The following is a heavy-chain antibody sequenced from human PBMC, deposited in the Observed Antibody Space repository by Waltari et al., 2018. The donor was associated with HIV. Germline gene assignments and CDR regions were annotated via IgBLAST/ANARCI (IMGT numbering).Heavy chain of an antibody. D-gene: IGHD6-13*01. CDR2: IGVSGGST. V-gene: IGHV3-23*01. CDR3: VKEYQYSHSWYSYYGMDV. J-gene: IGHJ6*02. CDR1: GFTFSNYG. Sequence: EVQVLESGGALVQPGGSLRLSCVASGFTFSNYGMSWVRQAPGKGLEWVSTIGVSGGSTYYADAVKGRFTVSRDNSKNTLYLQMNSLRAEDTAVYFCVKEYQYSHSWYSYYGMDVWGQGTTVTVSS.